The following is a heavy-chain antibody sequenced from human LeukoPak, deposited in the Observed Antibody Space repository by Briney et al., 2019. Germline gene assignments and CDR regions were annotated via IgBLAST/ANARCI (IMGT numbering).Heavy chain of an antibody. V-gene: IGHV4-61*01. D-gene: IGHD5-18*01. CDR3: ARGRSYGFDFDS. CDR2: KYYSGST. J-gene: IGHJ4*02. CDR1: GASINTCCYY. Sequence: SEALSLTCDVSGASINTCCYYWTWIRQPPGKGLEWIGYKYYSGSTRYNSSLRSRLTISLDTSKNQFSLRLTSVTAADTAVYYCARGRSYGFDFDSWGPGTLVIVSS.